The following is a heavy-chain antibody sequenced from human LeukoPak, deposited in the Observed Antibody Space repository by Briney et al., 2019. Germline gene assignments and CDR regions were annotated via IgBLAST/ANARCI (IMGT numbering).Heavy chain of an antibody. Sequence: GASVKVSCKASGYTFTGYYMHWVRQAPGQGLEWMGWISAYNGNTNYAQKFQGRVTMTTDTSTSTAYMELRSLRSDDTAVYYCARDYYDSSGYYRGGDYFDYWGQGTLVTVSS. CDR2: ISAYNGNT. D-gene: IGHD3-22*01. V-gene: IGHV1-18*04. J-gene: IGHJ4*02. CDR3: ARDYYDSSGYYRGGDYFDY. CDR1: GYTFTGYY.